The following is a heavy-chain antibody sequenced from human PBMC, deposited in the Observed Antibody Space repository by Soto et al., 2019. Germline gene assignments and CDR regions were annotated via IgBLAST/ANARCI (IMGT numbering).Heavy chain of an antibody. CDR2: INPNSGGT. J-gene: IGHJ4*02. CDR3: ARAFGGCSSTSCYPDFDY. V-gene: IGHV1-2*04. D-gene: IGHD2-2*01. CDR1: GYTFTGYY. Sequence: QVQLVQSGAEVKKPGASVKVSCKASGYTFTGYYVHWVRQAPGQGLEWMGWINPNSGGTNYAQKFQGWVTMTRDTSISTAYMELSRLRSDDTAVYYCARAFGGCSSTSCYPDFDYWGQGTLVTVSS.